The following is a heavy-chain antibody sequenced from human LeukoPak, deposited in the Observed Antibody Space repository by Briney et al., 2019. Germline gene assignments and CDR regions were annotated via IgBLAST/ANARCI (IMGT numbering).Heavy chain of an antibody. J-gene: IGHJ4*02. V-gene: IGHV3-49*04. CDR2: IRSKAYGGTT. CDR1: GFTFSSYG. D-gene: IGHD6-13*01. CDR3: TRALPCIAAAECLFPFDY. Sequence: PGGSLRLSCAASGFTFSSYGMSWVRQAPGKGLEWVGFIRSKAYGGTTEYAASVKGRFTISRDDSKSIAYLQMNSLKTEDTAVYYCTRALPCIAAAECLFPFDYWGQGTLVTVSS.